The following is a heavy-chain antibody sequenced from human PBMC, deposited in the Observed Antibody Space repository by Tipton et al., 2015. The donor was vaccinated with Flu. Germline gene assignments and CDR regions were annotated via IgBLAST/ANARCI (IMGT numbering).Heavy chain of an antibody. CDR1: GGSFSGYY. CDR3: ARGLYGSGSYQRRYFDY. Sequence: TLSLTCAVYGGSFSGYYWNWIRQPPGKELEWIGEINHSGSTNYNPSLKSRVTISVDTSKNQFSLKLSSVTAADTAVYYCARGLYGSGSYQRRYFDYWGQGTLVTVSS. J-gene: IGHJ4*02. CDR2: INHSGST. V-gene: IGHV4-34*01. D-gene: IGHD3-10*01.